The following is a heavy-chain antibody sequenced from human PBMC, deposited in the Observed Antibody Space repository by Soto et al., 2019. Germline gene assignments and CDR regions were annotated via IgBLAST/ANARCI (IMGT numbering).Heavy chain of an antibody. CDR2: ISAYNGNT. CDR1: GYSFTSYG. D-gene: IGHD6-13*01. J-gene: IGHJ2*01. CDR3: ARDGEGVAAAGTAWYFDL. V-gene: IGHV1-18*01. Sequence: QVQLVQSGAEVKKPGASVKVSCKASGYSFTSYGISWVRQAPGQGLEWMGWISAYNGNTNYAQKLQGRVTMTTDTSTSTAYMELRSLRSYDTAVYYCARDGEGVAAAGTAWYFDLWGRGTLVTVSS.